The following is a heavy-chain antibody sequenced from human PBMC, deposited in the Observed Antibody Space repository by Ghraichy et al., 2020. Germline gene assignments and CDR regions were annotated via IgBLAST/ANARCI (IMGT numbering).Heavy chain of an antibody. V-gene: IGHV4-59*01. J-gene: IGHJ4*02. CDR1: GGSISSYY. D-gene: IGHD1-26*01. Sequence: SETLSLTCTVSGGSISSYYWSWIRQPPGKGLEWIGYVFYSGSTNYSPSLQGRVTISLDTSKNQFSLRLSSVTAADTAVYYCARDSGSYVDYWGQGTLVTVSS. CDR2: VFYSGST. CDR3: ARDSGSYVDY.